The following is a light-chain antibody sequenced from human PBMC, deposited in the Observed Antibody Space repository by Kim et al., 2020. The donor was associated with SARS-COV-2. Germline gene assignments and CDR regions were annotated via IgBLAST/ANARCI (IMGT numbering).Light chain of an antibody. Sequence: DIQMTQSPCTLSASVGDRVTITCRASQSISSWLAWYQQKPGKAPKLLIYDAYTLESGVPSRFSGSGYGTELTLTISSLQPEDVATYYCQQYNSYSTFGQGTKVEI. J-gene: IGKJ1*01. V-gene: IGKV1-5*01. CDR2: DAY. CDR3: QQYNSYST. CDR1: QSISSW.